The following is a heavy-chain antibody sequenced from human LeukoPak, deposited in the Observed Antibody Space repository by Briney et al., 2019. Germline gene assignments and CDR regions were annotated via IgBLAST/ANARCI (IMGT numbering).Heavy chain of an antibody. CDR3: ASGGGYSGYDWFDY. D-gene: IGHD5-12*01. CDR1: GGTFSSYA. Sequence: TVKVSCKASGGTFSSYAISWVRQAPGQGLEWMGGIIPIFGTANYAQKFQGRVTITADESTSTAYMELSSLRSEDTAVYYCASGGGYSGYDWFDYWGQGTLVTVSS. CDR2: IIPIFGTA. V-gene: IGHV1-69*13. J-gene: IGHJ4*02.